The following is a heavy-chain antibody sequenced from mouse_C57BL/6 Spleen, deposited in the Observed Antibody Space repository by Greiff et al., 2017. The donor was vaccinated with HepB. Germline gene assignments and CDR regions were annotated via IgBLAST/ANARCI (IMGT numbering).Heavy chain of an antibody. CDR2: IHPNSGST. D-gene: IGHD3-2*02. J-gene: IGHJ4*01. V-gene: IGHV1-64*01. CDR1: GYTFTSYW. Sequence: QVHVKQPGAELVKPGASVKLSCKASGYTFTSYWMHWVKQRPGQGLEWIGMIHPNSGSTNYNEKFKSKATLTVDKSSSTAYMQLSSLTSEDSAVYYCADSSGSYAMDYWGQGTSVTVSS. CDR3: ADSSGSYAMDY.